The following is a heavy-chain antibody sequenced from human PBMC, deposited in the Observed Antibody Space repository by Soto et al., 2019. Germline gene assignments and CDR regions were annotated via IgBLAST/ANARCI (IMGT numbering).Heavy chain of an antibody. CDR3: ARRITMSQRVCPRAFDI. CDR1: GYSFTNYW. V-gene: IGHV5-51*01. J-gene: IGHJ3*02. Sequence: PGESLKISCKGSGYSFTNYWIGWVRQMPGEGLEWMGLIYPGDSDTRYSPSFQGQVTISADKSINTAYLQWSSLKAADTAMYYWARRITMSQRVCPRAFDIWAQETLVPVS. D-gene: IGHD3-10*02. CDR2: IYPGDSDT.